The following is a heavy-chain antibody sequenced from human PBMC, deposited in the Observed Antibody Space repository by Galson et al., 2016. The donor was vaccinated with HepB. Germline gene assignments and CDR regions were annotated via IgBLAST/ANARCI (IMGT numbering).Heavy chain of an antibody. D-gene: IGHD3-16*01. J-gene: IGHJ4*02. CDR2: ISSSGSTI. CDR3: ARDLLGEFYASD. V-gene: IGHV3-11*01. CDR1: GFFFSDYY. Sequence: SLRLSCAASGFFFSDYYMSWIRQAPGKGLEWVSYISSSGSTIYYAASVKGRFTISRDNAKNSLYLQMNSLRAEDTAVYYCARDLLGEFYASDWGQGTLVTVSS.